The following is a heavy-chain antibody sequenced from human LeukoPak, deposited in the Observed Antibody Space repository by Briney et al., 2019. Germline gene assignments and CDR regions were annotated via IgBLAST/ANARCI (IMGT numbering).Heavy chain of an antibody. CDR3: AKDLNLYERYIYTDYGSPTVFDY. J-gene: IGHJ4*02. D-gene: IGHD4-17*01. V-gene: IGHV3-23*01. Sequence: QPGGSLRLSCAASGFTFSSYAMSWVRQAPGKGLEWVSAISGSGGSTYYADSVKGRFTISRDNSKNTLYLQMNSLRAEDTAVYYCAKDLNLYERYIYTDYGSPTVFDYWGQGTLVTVSS. CDR2: ISGSGGST. CDR1: GFTFSSYA.